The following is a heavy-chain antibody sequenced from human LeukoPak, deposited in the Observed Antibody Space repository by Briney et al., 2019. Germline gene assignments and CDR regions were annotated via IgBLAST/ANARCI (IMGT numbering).Heavy chain of an antibody. D-gene: IGHD1-7*01. CDR3: ARDFNWNYGGGFDY. CDR1: GGSISGYH. Sequence: SETLSLTCTVSGGSISGYHWNWIRQPAGKGLEWIGRIYTSGSIDYSPSLKSRVTMSVDRSKNQFSLKLTFVTAADTAVYYCARDFNWNYGGGFDYWGHGMLVTVSS. CDR2: IYTSGSI. J-gene: IGHJ4*01. V-gene: IGHV4-4*07.